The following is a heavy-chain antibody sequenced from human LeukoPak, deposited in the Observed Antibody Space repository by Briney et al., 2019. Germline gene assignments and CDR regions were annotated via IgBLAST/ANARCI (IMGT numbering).Heavy chain of an antibody. V-gene: IGHV3-33*01. Sequence: HAGRSLRLSCAASGFTFSSYGMHWVRQAPGKGLEWVAVIWYDGSNKYYADSVKGRFTISRDNSKNTLYLQMNSLRAEDTAVYYCARVHWQYYYDSSGYYLFPDYWGQGTLVTVSS. CDR1: GFTFSSYG. CDR3: ARVHWQYYYDSSGYYLFPDY. J-gene: IGHJ4*02. CDR2: IWYDGSNK. D-gene: IGHD3-22*01.